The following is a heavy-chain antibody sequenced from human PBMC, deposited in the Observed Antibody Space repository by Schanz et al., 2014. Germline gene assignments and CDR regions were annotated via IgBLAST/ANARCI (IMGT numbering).Heavy chain of an antibody. J-gene: IGHJ4*02. CDR1: GGTFSTYP. CDR2: INPIGGRT. D-gene: IGHD3-10*01. CDR3: ARGSPENMIRGELDY. V-gene: IGHV1-69*08. Sequence: QVQLVQSGAEVKKPGSSMKVSCKASGGTFSTYPINWLRQAPGQGLEWMGRINPIGGRTTYAQKFRGAVTLTTDTSTDTAYLELTSLRSEDTAVYYCARGSPENMIRGELDYWGQGTLVTVSS.